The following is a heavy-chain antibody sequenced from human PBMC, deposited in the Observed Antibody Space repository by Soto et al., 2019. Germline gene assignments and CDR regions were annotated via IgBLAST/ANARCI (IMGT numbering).Heavy chain of an antibody. CDR3: ARSITAAGSH. J-gene: IGHJ4*02. CDR1: GFTFSNYW. V-gene: IGHV3-7*04. CDR2: IKPDGSDK. D-gene: IGHD6-13*01. Sequence: EVPLVESGGGLVQPGESLRLSCAASGFTFSNYWMNWVRQAPGKGLEWVANIKPDGSDKYYVGSVKGRFSISRDNAKNSLFLQMNSLKVEDTAMYYCARSITAAGSHWGQGTLVTVSS.